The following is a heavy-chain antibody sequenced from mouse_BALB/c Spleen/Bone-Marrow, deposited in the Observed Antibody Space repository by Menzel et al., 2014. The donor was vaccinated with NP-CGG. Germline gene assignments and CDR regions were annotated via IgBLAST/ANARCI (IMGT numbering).Heavy chain of an antibody. D-gene: IGHD1-1*01. CDR3: ARHGSYGSRAMDY. J-gene: IGHJ4*01. Sequence: EVKLVESGGGLVQPGGSLKLSCAASGFTFSSYTMSWVRQTPEKRLEWVEYISHGGGSTYYPDTVKGRFTISRDNAKNTLYLQMSSLKSEDTAMYYCARHGSYGSRAMDYWGQGTSVTVSS. V-gene: IGHV5-12-2*01. CDR1: GFTFSSYT. CDR2: ISHGGGST.